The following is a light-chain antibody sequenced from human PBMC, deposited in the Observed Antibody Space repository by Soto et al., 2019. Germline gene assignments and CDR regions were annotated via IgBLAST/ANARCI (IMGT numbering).Light chain of an antibody. Sequence: DIVLTQSPSTLSLSPGERATLSCRASQSVSSYLAWYQQKPGQAPRLLISDTSNRATGIPARFSGSGSGTDFTLTISSMQPDDFATFYCQQYNGYSRTFGQGTKVDIK. V-gene: IGKV3-11*01. CDR1: QSVSSY. CDR3: QQYNGYSRT. J-gene: IGKJ1*01. CDR2: DTS.